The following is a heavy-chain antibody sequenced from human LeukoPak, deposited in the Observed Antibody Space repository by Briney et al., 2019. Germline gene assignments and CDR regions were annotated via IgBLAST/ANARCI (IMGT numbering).Heavy chain of an antibody. CDR3: ARDVAYSAFDY. Sequence: GGPLRLSCTTSGITYSNSWMSWLREAPGKGLEWVATIRPDGSEGYYADSVRGRFTISRDNSKNSFYLQMSSLRAEDTGVFYCARDVAYSAFDYWGQGTLVTVSS. CDR2: IRPDGSEG. D-gene: IGHD2-21*01. V-gene: IGHV3-7*01. CDR1: GITYSNSW. J-gene: IGHJ4*02.